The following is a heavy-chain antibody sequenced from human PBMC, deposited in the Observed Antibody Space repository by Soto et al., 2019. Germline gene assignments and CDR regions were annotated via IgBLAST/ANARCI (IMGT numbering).Heavy chain of an antibody. Sequence: GGSLRLSCAASGFPFNSYSMNWVRQAPGKGLEWLSYISSSSSSIHYADSVKGRFTISRDNAENSLYLQMTSLRAGDTAVYYCARDLLWAFDIWGQGTMVTVSS. CDR3: ARDLLWAFDI. CDR2: ISSSSSSI. J-gene: IGHJ3*02. V-gene: IGHV3-48*01. CDR1: GFPFNSYS.